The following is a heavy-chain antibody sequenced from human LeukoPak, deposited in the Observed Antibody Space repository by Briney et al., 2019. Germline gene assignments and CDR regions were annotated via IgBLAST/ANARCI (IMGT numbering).Heavy chain of an antibody. CDR2: INPNSGGT. CDR1: GYTFTGYY. V-gene: IGHV1-2*06. Sequence: ASVKVSCKASGYTFTGYYMHWVRQAPGQGLEWMGRINPNSGGTNYAQKFQGRVTMTRDTSISTAYMELSRLRSDDTAMYYCASRSLGVGAFDIWGQGTMVTVSS. CDR3: ASRSLGVGAFDI. J-gene: IGHJ3*02. D-gene: IGHD3-16*01.